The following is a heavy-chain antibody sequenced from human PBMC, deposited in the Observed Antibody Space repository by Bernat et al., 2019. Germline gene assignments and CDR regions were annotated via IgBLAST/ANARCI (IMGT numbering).Heavy chain of an antibody. J-gene: IGHJ3*02. V-gene: IGHV3-74*01. CDR3: ARGSASAWTDDSFDI. CDR2: INGDGVRT. Sequence: EVQLVESGGGLVQPGGSLRVSCAASGFSFSSYWMHWVRQAPGEGLVWVSCINGDGVRTRDADSVKGRFIISRDNAKNTLYLQMNSLRDEDTAVYYCARGSASAWTDDSFDIWGQGTVVTVSS. D-gene: IGHD6-19*01. CDR1: GFSFSSYW.